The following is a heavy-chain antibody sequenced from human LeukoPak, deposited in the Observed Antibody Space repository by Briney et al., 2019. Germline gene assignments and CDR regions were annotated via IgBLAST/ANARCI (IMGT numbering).Heavy chain of an antibody. CDR3: ARGDIVVVPAAIRYYYYYYMDV. CDR1: GYTFTSNY. V-gene: IGHV1-46*01. J-gene: IGHJ6*03. D-gene: IGHD2-2*01. CDR2: ISPSGGST. Sequence: GASVKVSCKAFGYTFTSNYMHWVRQAPGQGPEWMGVISPSGGSTTYAQKFQGRVTLTRDMSTSTDYLELSSPRSEDTAVYYCARGDIVVVPAAIRYYYYYYMDVWGKGATVTVSS.